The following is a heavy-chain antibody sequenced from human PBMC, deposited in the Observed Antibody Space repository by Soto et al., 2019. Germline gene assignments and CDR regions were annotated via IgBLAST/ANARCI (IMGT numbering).Heavy chain of an antibody. CDR2: ISPSGTT. Sequence: QVQLQQWGAGLLKPSETLSLTCAVYGGSFSGYYWTWFRQPPGKGLAWIGEISPSGTTTYIPSLKSRVTISADTSKNQFSLKVTSVTAADTAVYYCVTSLWFGTQPEIWGQGALVTVSS. CDR1: GGSFSGYY. D-gene: IGHD3-10*01. J-gene: IGHJ4*02. CDR3: VTSLWFGTQPEI. V-gene: IGHV4-34*01.